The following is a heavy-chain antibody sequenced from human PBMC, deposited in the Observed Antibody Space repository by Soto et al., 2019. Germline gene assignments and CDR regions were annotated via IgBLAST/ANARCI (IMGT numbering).Heavy chain of an antibody. CDR1: GFTFSSYA. V-gene: IGHV3-30*04. J-gene: IGHJ2*01. D-gene: IGHD5-18*01. Sequence: QVQLVESGGGVVQPGRSLRLSCAASGFTFSSYAMHWVRQAPGKGLEWVAVISYDGRNKYYADSVKGRFTISRDNSKNTLYLQMNSLRAEDTAVYYCARDPLWGTAMVLWYFDLWGRGTLVTVSS. CDR3: ARDPLWGTAMVLWYFDL. CDR2: ISYDGRNK.